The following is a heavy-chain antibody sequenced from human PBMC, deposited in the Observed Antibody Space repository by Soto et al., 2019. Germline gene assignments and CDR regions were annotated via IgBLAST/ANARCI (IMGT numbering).Heavy chain of an antibody. CDR1: GGSISSSSYY. CDR2: IYYSGST. CDR3: ARLWVGATTEGWFDP. D-gene: IGHD1-26*01. V-gene: IGHV4-39*01. Sequence: ETLSLTCTVSGGSISSSSYYWGWIRQPPGKGLEWIGSIYYSGSTYYNPSLKSRVTISVDTSKNQFSLKLSSVTAADTAVYYCARLWVGATTEGWFDPWGQGXLVTVYS. J-gene: IGHJ5*02.